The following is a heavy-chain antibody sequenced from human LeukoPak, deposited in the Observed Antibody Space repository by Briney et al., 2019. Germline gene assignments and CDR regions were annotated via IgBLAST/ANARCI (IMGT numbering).Heavy chain of an antibody. V-gene: IGHV4-39*01. CDR1: GGSISSGSYY. CDR3: ARHCGHCSSYYFDY. CDR2: FYYSGST. Sequence: SQTLSLTCTVSGGSISSGSYYWSWIRQPPGKGLEWIGSFYYSGSTYYNPSLKSRVIISVDTSKNQFSLKLSSVTAADTAVYYCARHCGHCSSYYFDYWGQGTLVTVSS. J-gene: IGHJ4*02. D-gene: IGHD2-2*03.